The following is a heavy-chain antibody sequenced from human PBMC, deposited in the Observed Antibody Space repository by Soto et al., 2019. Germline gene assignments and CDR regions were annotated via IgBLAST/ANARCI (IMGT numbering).Heavy chain of an antibody. J-gene: IGHJ4*02. D-gene: IGHD4-17*01. Sequence: QLQLQESGPGLVKPSETLSLTCTVSGGSISRSSYYWGWIRQPPGKGLEWIGSIYYSGSTYYNPSLKSRVSISVDTSKNQFSLKLSSVTAADTAVYYCARHDYGGFGLWGQGTLVTVSS. CDR1: GGSISRSSYY. CDR2: IYYSGST. V-gene: IGHV4-39*01. CDR3: ARHDYGGFGL.